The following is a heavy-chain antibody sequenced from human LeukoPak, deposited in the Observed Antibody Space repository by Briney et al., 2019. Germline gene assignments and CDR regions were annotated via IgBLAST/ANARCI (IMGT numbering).Heavy chain of an antibody. CDR1: GYTLTELS. D-gene: IGHD4-17*01. J-gene: IGHJ4*02. CDR2: FDPEDGET. Sequence: ASGKVSCKVSGYTLTELSMHWVRQAPGKGLEWMGGFDPEDGETIYAQKFQGRVTMTEDTSTDTAYMELSSLRSEDTAVYYCAALEDYGDYEFVHWGQGTLVTVSS. V-gene: IGHV1-24*01. CDR3: AALEDYGDYEFVH.